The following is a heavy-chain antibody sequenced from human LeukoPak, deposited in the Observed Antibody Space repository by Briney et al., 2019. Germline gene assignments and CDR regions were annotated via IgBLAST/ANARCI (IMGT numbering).Heavy chain of an antibody. CDR1: GYTFTIYW. CDR3: ARRSRDGYNLIDY. D-gene: IGHD5-24*01. CDR2: IYPGDSDT. V-gene: IGHV5-51*01. Sequence: GESLKISCKGSGYTFTIYWIGWVRQMSGKGLEWMGIIYPGDSDTKYSPSFQGQVTISVDKSISIAYLQWNSLKASDTAIYHCARRSRDGYNLIDYWGQGTLVTVSS. J-gene: IGHJ4*02.